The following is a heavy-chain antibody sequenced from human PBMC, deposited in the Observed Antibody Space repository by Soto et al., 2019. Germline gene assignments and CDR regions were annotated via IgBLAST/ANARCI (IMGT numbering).Heavy chain of an antibody. CDR1: GYTFTSYA. D-gene: IGHD5-18*01. V-gene: IGHV1-3*01. Sequence: ASVKVSCKASGYTFTSYAMHLVRQAPGQRLEWMGWINAGNGNTKYSQKFQGRVTITRDTSASTAYMELSSLRTEDTGVYFCARDIYSYGSVGTPDIWGQGTMVTVSS. J-gene: IGHJ3*02. CDR2: INAGNGNT. CDR3: ARDIYSYGSVGTPDI.